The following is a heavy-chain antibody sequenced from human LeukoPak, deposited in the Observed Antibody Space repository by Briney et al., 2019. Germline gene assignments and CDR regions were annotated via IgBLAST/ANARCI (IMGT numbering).Heavy chain of an antibody. V-gene: IGHV4-59*08. D-gene: IGHD6-13*01. Sequence: SETLSLTCTVSGGSISSYYWSWIRQPPGKGLEWIGYIYYSGSTNYNPSLKSRVTISVDTSKNQFSLKLSSVTAADTAVYYCARHAGSSWSYYYYYGMDVWGQGTTVTV. J-gene: IGHJ6*02. CDR3: ARHAGSSWSYYYYYGMDV. CDR1: GGSISSYY. CDR2: IYYSGST.